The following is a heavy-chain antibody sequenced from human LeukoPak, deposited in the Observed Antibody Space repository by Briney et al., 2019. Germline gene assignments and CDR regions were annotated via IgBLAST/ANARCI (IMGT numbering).Heavy chain of an antibody. V-gene: IGHV1-2*02. J-gene: IGHJ4*02. D-gene: IGHD3-16*01. Sequence: ASVKVSCRASGYTFTGYYMHWVRQAPGQGLEWMGWINPNSGGTNYAQKFQGRVTMTRDTSISTAYMELSRLRSDDTAVYYCARRAYDYVWGAFDYWGQGTLVTVSS. CDR1: GYTFTGYY. CDR2: INPNSGGT. CDR3: ARRAYDYVWGAFDY.